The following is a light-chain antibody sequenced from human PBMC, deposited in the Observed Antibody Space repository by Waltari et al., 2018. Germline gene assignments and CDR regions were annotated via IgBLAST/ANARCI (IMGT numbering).Light chain of an antibody. Sequence: QSVLTQPPSASGTPGQTVTISCSGTNSNIGRTSVFWYQQLPGTAPKLFIYRSNQRPSGVPDRFSGAKSGTSASLAIRGLRSEDEADYYCAAWDDSLSVSYVFGSGTKVTV. V-gene: IGLV1-47*01. CDR1: NSNIGRTS. J-gene: IGLJ1*01. CDR3: AAWDDSLSVSYV. CDR2: RSN.